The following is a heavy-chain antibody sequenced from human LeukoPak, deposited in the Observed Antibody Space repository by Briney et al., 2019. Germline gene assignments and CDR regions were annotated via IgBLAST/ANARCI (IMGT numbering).Heavy chain of an antibody. Sequence: GGSLRLACAASGFPFSNYWMHWVRQAPGKGLVWVSRVNSDGSTTNYADSVKGRFTISRDNAENTLYMRMNSLRAEDTAIYYCAKHYGSGTYYNYLDYWGQGTLVTVSS. CDR3: AKHYGSGTYYNYLDY. CDR2: VNSDGSTT. CDR1: GFPFSNYW. J-gene: IGHJ4*02. D-gene: IGHD3-10*01. V-gene: IGHV3-74*01.